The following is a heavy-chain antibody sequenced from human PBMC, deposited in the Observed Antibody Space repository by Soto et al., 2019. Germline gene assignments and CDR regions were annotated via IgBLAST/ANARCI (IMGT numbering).Heavy chain of an antibody. D-gene: IGHD4-17*01. CDR2: INHSGST. CDR1: GGSFSGYY. CDR3: ARGPTVNTWFDP. Sequence: PSETLSLTCAVYGGSFSGYYWSWIRQPPGKGLEWIGEINHSGSTNYNPPLKSRVTISVDTSKNQFSLKLNSVTAADTAVYYCARGPTVNTWFDPWGQGTLVTLSS. J-gene: IGHJ5*02. V-gene: IGHV4-34*01.